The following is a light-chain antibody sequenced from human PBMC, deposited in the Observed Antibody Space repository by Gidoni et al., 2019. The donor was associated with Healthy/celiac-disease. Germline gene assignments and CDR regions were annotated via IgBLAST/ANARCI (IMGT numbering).Light chain of an antibody. V-gene: IGKV1-39*01. CDR3: QQNYITSWT. CDR2: AS. Sequence: ASSLQSGVPSRFSGSGSGTDFTLTISSLQPEDFATYFCQQNYITSWTFXXXTKVEIK. J-gene: IGKJ1*01.